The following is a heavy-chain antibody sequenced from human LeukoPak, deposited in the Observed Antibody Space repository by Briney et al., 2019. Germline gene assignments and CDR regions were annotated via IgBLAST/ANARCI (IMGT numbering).Heavy chain of an antibody. CDR3: ARYYYDSSGYYYRDYYYYYGMDV. CDR1: GFTFSSYS. J-gene: IGHJ6*02. Sequence: GGSLRLSCAASGFTFSSYSMNWVRQAPGKGLEWVSSISSSSSYIYYADSVKGRFTISRDNAKNSLYLQMNSLRAEDTAVYYCARYYYDSSGYYYRDYYYYYGMDVWGQGTTVTVSS. V-gene: IGHV3-21*01. D-gene: IGHD3-22*01. CDR2: ISSSSSYI.